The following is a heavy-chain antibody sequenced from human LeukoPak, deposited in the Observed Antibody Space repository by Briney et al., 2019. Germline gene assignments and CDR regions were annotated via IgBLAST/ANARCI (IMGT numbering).Heavy chain of an antibody. V-gene: IGHV3-23*01. Sequence: GGSLRLSCAASGFTFSSYGMSWVRQAPGKGLEWVSAISGSGGSTYYADSVKGRFTISRDNSKNTLYLQMNSLRAEDTAVYYCAKEGPLYYYDTKAGYFQHWGQGTLVTVSS. D-gene: IGHD3-22*01. J-gene: IGHJ1*01. CDR2: ISGSGGST. CDR3: AKEGPLYYYDTKAGYFQH. CDR1: GFTFSSYG.